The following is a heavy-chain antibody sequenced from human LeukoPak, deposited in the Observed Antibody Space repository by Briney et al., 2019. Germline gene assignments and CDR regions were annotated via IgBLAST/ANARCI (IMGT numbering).Heavy chain of an antibody. J-gene: IGHJ4*02. V-gene: IGHV4-59*10. Sequence: SETLSLTCAVYGGSFSGYYWTWIRQPAGAGLEWIGRIYTSGSTNYNPSLKSRVTISLDTSKNHFSLKLSSVTAADTAVYYCARNVGDGYNSIGYWGQGTLVTVSS. D-gene: IGHD5-24*01. CDR2: IYTSGST. CDR3: ARNVGDGYNSIGY. CDR1: GGSFSGYY.